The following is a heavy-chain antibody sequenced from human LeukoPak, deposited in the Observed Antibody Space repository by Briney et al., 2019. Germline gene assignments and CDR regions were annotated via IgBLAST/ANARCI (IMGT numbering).Heavy chain of an antibody. J-gene: IGHJ5*02. D-gene: IGHD3-16*01. Sequence: SETLSLTCTVSGGSISSYYWSWIRQPPGKGLEWIGYIYYSGSTNYNPSLKSRVTISVDTSKNQFSLKLSSVTAADTAVYYCARALGGWFDPWGQGTLVTVSS. V-gene: IGHV4-59*12. CDR1: GGSISSYY. CDR3: ARALGGWFDP. CDR2: IYYSGST.